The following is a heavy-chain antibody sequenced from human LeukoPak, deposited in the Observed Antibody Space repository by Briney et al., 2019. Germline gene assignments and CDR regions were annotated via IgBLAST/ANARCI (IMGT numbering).Heavy chain of an antibody. Sequence: SETLSLTCAVYGGSFSGYYWSWIRQPPGKGLEWIGEINHSGSTNYNPSLKSRVTISVDTSKNQFSLKLSSVTAADTAVYYCARVWGDAFDIWGQGTMVTVSS. CDR1: GGSFSGYY. D-gene: IGHD3-16*01. V-gene: IGHV4-34*01. CDR3: ARVWGDAFDI. J-gene: IGHJ3*02. CDR2: INHSGST.